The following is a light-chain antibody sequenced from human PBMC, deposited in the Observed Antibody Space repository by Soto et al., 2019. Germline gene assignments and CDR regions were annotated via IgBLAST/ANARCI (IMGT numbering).Light chain of an antibody. J-gene: IGKJ4*01. CDR3: QQYNNGGA. Sequence: EIVMTQSPATLSVSPGERATLSCRASQSVSRNLAWYQQKPGQAPRLLIYGASTRATGIPARFSGSGSGTEFTLTISSLQSEDFAVYYCQQYNNGGAFGGGTKVEIK. CDR2: GAS. CDR1: QSVSRN. V-gene: IGKV3-15*01.